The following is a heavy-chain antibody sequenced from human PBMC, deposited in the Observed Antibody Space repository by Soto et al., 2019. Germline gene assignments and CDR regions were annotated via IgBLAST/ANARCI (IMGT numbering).Heavy chain of an antibody. CDR1: GYSFTNND. CDR2: VNPGSGDT. J-gene: IGHJ5*02. CDR3: ARMATFGSLNWFDT. D-gene: IGHD3-16*01. Sequence: DSVQVSCKSSGYSFTNNDVRWVRQATGQGLEWMGWVNPGSGDTGYAQKFQGRVTMTRGISIATAYFDLSSLRSDDTAIYYCARMATFGSLNWFDTWGQG. V-gene: IGHV1-8*01.